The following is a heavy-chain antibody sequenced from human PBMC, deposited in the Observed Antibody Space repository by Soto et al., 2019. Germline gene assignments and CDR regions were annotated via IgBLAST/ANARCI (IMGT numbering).Heavy chain of an antibody. J-gene: IGHJ3*02. CDR3: AAVMGYCSSTSCYPWDAFDI. CDR1: GFTFTCSA. CDR2: IVVGSGNT. D-gene: IGHD2-2*01. V-gene: IGHV1-58*01. Sequence: SVKVSCKASGFTFTCSAVQWLRQARGQRLEWIGWIVVGSGNTNYAQKFQERVTITRDMSTSTAYMELSSLRSEDTAVYYCAAVMGYCSSTSCYPWDAFDIRGQGTMVTVSS.